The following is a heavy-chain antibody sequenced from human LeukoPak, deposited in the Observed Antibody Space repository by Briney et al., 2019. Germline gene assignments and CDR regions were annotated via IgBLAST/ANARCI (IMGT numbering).Heavy chain of an antibody. CDR3: ASGLTSEGAIASK. D-gene: IGHD6-13*01. CDR2: INSDGSST. J-gene: IGHJ4*02. V-gene: IGHV3-74*01. Sequence: GGSLRLSCAASGSTFSSHWMHWVRQAPGKGLVWVSRINSDGSSTSYADSVKGRFTISRDNAKNTLYLQMNSLRAEDTAVYYCASGLTSEGAIASKWGQGTLVTVSS. CDR1: GSTFSSHW.